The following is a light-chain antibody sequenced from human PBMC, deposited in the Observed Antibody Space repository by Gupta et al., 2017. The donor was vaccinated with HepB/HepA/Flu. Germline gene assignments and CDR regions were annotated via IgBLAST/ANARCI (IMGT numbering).Light chain of an antibody. CDR2: NVS. Sequence: SDVGGYNYVSWYQQHPGKAPKLMIYNVSDRPSGVSNRFSGSKSGNTASLTISGLQAEDEADYYCTSYTSSITYVFGTGTRVTVL. J-gene: IGLJ1*01. V-gene: IGLV2-14*03. CDR1: SDVGGYNY. CDR3: TSYTSSITYV.